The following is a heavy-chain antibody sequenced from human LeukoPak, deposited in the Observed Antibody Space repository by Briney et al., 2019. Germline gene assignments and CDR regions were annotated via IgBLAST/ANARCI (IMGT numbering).Heavy chain of an antibody. D-gene: IGHD2-15*01. J-gene: IGHJ6*03. Sequence: GGSLRLSCAASGFTFSSYAMSWVRQAPGKGLEWVSAISGSGGSTYYADSVQGRFTISRDNSKNTLYLQMNSLRAEDTAAYYCAKGAYCSGNSCHWGYYYYMDVWGKGTTVTVSS. CDR2: ISGSGGST. CDR3: AKGAYCSGNSCHWGYYYYMDV. CDR1: GFTFSSYA. V-gene: IGHV3-23*01.